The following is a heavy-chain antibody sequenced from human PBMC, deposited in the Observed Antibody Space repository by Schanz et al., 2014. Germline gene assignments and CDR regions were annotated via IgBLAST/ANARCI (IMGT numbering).Heavy chain of an antibody. Sequence: QVQLVESGGGVVQPGRSLRLSCAASGFTFSRFGMHWVRQAPGKGPEWVSGIGGSGDSTHYADSVKGRFIISRDNSKNTLYLQVNSLRAEDTAVYYCAKHVRSLTGNDYWGQGTLVAVSS. J-gene: IGHJ4*02. CDR1: GFTFSRFG. V-gene: IGHV3-NL1*01. CDR2: IGGSGDST. D-gene: IGHD3-9*01. CDR3: AKHVRSLTGNDY.